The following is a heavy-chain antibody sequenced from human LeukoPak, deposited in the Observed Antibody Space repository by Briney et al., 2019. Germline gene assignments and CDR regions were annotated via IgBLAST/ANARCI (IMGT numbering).Heavy chain of an antibody. CDR2: INPSGGST. J-gene: IGHJ4*02. CDR1: GYTFTCYY. D-gene: IGHD6-13*01. Sequence: ASVKVSCKASGYTFTCYYMHWVRQAPGQGLEWMGIINPSGGSTSYAQKFQGRVTMTRGTSTSTVYMELSSLRSEDTAVYYCARGVYGAAYDYWGQGTLVTVSS. V-gene: IGHV1-46*01. CDR3: ARGVYGAAYDY.